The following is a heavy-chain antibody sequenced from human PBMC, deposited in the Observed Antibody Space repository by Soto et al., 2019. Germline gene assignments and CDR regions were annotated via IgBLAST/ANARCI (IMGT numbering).Heavy chain of an antibody. CDR1: GYTFTDFY. CDR2: IFPRGGSA. V-gene: IGHV1-46*01. J-gene: IGHJ4*02. D-gene: IGHD1-1*01. CDR3: ARDPFNSVSSTPHYYLDS. Sequence: QVQLVQSGAEVQKPGASVKLSCKASGYTFTDFYMHWGRQAPGQGLEWMGMIFPRGGSATYAQRFRGRISMTSDTSTTTVYMELSSLRFDDTAVYYCARDPFNSVSSTPHYYLDSWGQGTLVTVSS.